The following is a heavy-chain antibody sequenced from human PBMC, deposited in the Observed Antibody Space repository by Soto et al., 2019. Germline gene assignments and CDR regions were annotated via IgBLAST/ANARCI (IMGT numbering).Heavy chain of an antibody. Sequence: SLRLSCKAFGFTFDNFAMHWVRQSPERGLEWVSAISWNGGRTGYADSVKGRFIVSRDNSKSSLYLQMNSLSSEDTALYFCAKASYSLGIEGATDFDYWGQGSWVTVSS. J-gene: IGHJ4*02. CDR3: AKASYSLGIEGATDFDY. V-gene: IGHV3-9*01. CDR2: ISWNGGRT. CDR1: GFTFDNFA. D-gene: IGHD1-26*01.